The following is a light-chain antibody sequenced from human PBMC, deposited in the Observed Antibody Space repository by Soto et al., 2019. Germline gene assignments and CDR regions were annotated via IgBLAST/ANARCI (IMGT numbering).Light chain of an antibody. CDR3: QHCYTTPIT. CDR1: QTISSR. CDR2: AAS. J-gene: IGKJ5*01. V-gene: IGKV1-39*01. Sequence: DIQLTQSPSSLSASVGDRVTITCRASQTISSRLNWYQQKPGKAPNLLIYAASTLQSGVPSRFTGSGSGTEFTLTISSLQPEDVATYFCQHCYTTPITFRPG.